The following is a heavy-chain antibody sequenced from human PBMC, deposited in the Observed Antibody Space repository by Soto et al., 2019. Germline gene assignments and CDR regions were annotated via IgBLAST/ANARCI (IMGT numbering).Heavy chain of an antibody. CDR2: IIPIFGTA. Sequence: QVQLVQSGAEVKKPGSSVKVSCKASGGTFSSYAISWVRQAPGQGLEWMGGIIPIFGTANYAQKFQGRVTITADESTSTAYMELSSLRSEDTAVYYCARATIAAAGRSYYYGMDGWGQGTTVTASS. CDR3: ARATIAAAGRSYYYGMDG. CDR1: GGTFSSYA. V-gene: IGHV1-69*01. J-gene: IGHJ6*02. D-gene: IGHD6-13*01.